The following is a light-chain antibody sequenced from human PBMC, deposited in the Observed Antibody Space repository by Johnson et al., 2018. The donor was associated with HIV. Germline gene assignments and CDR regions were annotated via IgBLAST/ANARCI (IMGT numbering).Light chain of an antibody. V-gene: IGLV1-51*01. J-gene: IGLJ1*01. Sequence: QSVLTQPPSVSAAPGQKVTISCSGSSSNIGKNYVSWYQQLPGTAPKLLIYDNNKRPSGIPDRFSGSKSGTSATLGITGLQTGDEAYYYCGTWDSSLYAYVFGTGTKVTAL. CDR1: SSNIGKNY. CDR3: GTWDSSLYAYV. CDR2: DNN.